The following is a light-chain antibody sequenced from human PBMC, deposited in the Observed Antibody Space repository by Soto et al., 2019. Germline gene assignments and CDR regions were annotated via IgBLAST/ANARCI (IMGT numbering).Light chain of an antibody. J-gene: IGKJ5*01. CDR3: QQRSAGVT. V-gene: IGKV1-9*01. CDR1: EDISSY. CDR2: AAS. Sequence: IQLTQSPSSLSASVGDRVTFTCRASEDISSYLAWYQQKPGTAPKLLIYAASALHSGVPSRFSGSGSGTDFTLTISSLEPEDFAVYYCQQRSAGVTFGQGTRLEIK.